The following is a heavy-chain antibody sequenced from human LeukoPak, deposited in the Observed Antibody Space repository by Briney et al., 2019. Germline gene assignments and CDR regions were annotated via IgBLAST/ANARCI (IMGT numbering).Heavy chain of an antibody. V-gene: IGHV4-59*01. CDR3: ASGPLDSSAYYARN. CDR2: IYYSGNT. D-gene: IGHD3-22*01. Sequence: SETLSLTCTVSGGSMSSYYWSWIRQPPGKGLEWIGHIYYSGNTNYNSSLKSRVTMSVDTSKNQFSLKLRSATAADTAVYYCASGPLDSSAYYARNWGQGTLVTVSS. J-gene: IGHJ4*02. CDR1: GGSMSSYY.